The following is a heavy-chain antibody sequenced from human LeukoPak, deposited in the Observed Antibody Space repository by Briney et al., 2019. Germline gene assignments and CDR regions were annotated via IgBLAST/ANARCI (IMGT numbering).Heavy chain of an antibody. CDR1: GFTFSSYS. CDR2: ISSSSSTI. CDR3: AREKSRGYDYVNWFDP. J-gene: IGHJ5*02. D-gene: IGHD5-12*01. V-gene: IGHV3-48*02. Sequence: GGSLRLSCAASGFTFSSYSMNWVRQAPGKGLEWVSYISSSSSTIYYADSVKGRFTISRDNAKNSLYLQVNSLRDEDTAVYYCAREKSRGYDYVNWFDPWGQGTLVTVSS.